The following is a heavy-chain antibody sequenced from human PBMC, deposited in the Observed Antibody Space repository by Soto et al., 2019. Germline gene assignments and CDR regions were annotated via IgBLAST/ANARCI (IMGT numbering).Heavy chain of an antibody. D-gene: IGHD6-19*01. V-gene: IGHV3-30*18. J-gene: IGHJ4*02. CDR2: VSHDGRNT. CDR3: AKGGRQWLVTPDFNY. Sequence: VQLVESGGGVVQPGRSLRLSCAASGFTFSDYAMHWVRQAPGKGLEWVAVVSHDGRNTHYADSVKGRFTISRDSSKSPASLEMTSLRAEATAVYYCAKGGRQWLVTPDFNYWGQGARVTVSS. CDR1: GFTFSDYA.